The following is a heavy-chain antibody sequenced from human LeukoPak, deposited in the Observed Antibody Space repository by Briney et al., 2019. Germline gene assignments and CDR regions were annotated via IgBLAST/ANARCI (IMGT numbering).Heavy chain of an antibody. D-gene: IGHD3-10*01. CDR1: GXSIGLYH. CDR2: ILYNGST. CDR3: ARDRAAGSDWLDH. Sequence: PSETLSLTCTVSGXSIGLYHWTWIRQPPGQGLECIGYILYNGSTKYNPSLKSRVTISIDTSKNQFSLKLNSVTTADTAMYYCARDRAAGSDWLDHWGQGTLVTVSS. V-gene: IGHV4-59*01. J-gene: IGHJ5*02.